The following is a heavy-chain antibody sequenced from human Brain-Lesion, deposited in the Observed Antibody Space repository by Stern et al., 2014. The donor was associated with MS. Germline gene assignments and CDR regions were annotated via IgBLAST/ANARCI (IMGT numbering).Heavy chain of an antibody. D-gene: IGHD2/OR15-2a*01. CDR1: GFTFGSCA. J-gene: IGHJ5*02. CDR2: VSYDGSNK. CDR3: AKDRQYLTYFFDH. Sequence: QVQLVESGGGVVQPGRPLRLPCVASGFTFGSCAMHWVRQAPGKGLEWVAGVSYDGSNKYYADSVKGRFTISRDNSQNTLYMQMSSLRPEDTAVYYCAKDRQYLTYFFDHWGQGSLVTVSS. V-gene: IGHV3-30*18.